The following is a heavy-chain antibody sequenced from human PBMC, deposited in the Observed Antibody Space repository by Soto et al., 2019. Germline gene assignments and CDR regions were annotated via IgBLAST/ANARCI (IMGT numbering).Heavy chain of an antibody. V-gene: IGHV1-18*01. Sequence: GASVKVSCKASGYTFTSYGISWVRQAPGQGLEWMGWISAYNGNTNYAQKLQGRVTMTTDTSTSTAYMELRSLRSDDTAVYYCARVYYYDSSGYYGGGNEFDYWGQGTLVTVSS. CDR3: ARVYYYDSSGYYGGGNEFDY. J-gene: IGHJ4*02. CDR1: GYTFTSYG. CDR2: ISAYNGNT. D-gene: IGHD3-22*01.